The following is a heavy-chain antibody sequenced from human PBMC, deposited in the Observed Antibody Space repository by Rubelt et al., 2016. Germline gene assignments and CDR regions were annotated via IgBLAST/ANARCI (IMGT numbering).Heavy chain of an antibody. CDR3: ARGRIPAAFH. D-gene: IGHD2-2*01. CDR1: GGSISSSSYY. J-gene: IGHJ4*02. V-gene: IGHV4-39*07. Sequence: QLQLQESGPGLVKPSETLSLTCTVSGGSISSSSYYWGWIRQPPGKGLEWIGSIYYSGSTYYNPSLKSRVTISVCTSKNQFALKLSSVTAADTAVYYRARGRIPAAFHWGQGTLVTVSS. CDR2: IYYSGST.